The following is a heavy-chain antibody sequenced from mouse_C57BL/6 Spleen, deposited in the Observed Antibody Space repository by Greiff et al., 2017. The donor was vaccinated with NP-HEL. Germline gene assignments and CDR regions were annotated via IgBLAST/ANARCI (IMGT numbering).Heavy chain of an antibody. CDR3: ARDYGSSPFAY. V-gene: IGHV3-1*01. CDR2: ISYSGST. Sequence: EVQLVESGPGMVKPSQSLSLTCTVTGYSITSGYDWHWIRHFPGNKLEWMGYISYSGSTNYTPSLKSRISITHDTSKNHFFLKLNSVTTEDTATYYCARDYGSSPFAYWGQGTLVTVSA. D-gene: IGHD1-1*01. J-gene: IGHJ3*01. CDR1: GYSITSGYD.